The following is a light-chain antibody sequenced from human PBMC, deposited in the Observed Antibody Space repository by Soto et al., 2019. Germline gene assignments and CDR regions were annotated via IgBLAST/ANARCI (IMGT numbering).Light chain of an antibody. CDR3: MQSTQLPPT. CDR1: QSLLHITGETF. J-gene: IGKJ5*01. CDR2: EVS. V-gene: IGKV2D-29*02. Sequence: DVGMTQTPLSLSVAPGQPASISCKSSQSLLHITGETFLFWYLQQPGQSPQLLIYEVSTRVSGVPDRFSGSGSGTDFTLEISRVETDDVGIYYCMQSTQLPPTFGQGTRLEI.